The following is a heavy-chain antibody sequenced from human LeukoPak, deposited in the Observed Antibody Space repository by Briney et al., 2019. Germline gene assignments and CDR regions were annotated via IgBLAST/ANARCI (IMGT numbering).Heavy chain of an antibody. Sequence: ASVKVSCKASGYTFTSYGISWVRQAPGQGLEWMGWISAYNGNTNYAQKLQGRVTMTTDTSTSTAYMELRSLRSDGTAVYYCARDRNEIVIGYDPAADYWRQGTLVTVSS. J-gene: IGHJ4*02. CDR1: GYTFTSYG. CDR2: ISAYNGNT. CDR3: ARDRNEIVIGYDPAADY. D-gene: IGHD5-12*01. V-gene: IGHV1-18*04.